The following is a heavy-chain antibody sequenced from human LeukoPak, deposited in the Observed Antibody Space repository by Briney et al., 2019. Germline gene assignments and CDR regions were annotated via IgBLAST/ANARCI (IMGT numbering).Heavy chain of an antibody. V-gene: IGHV1-69*05. CDR1: GGTFSNYA. D-gene: IGHD3-22*01. CDR3: ARGESYTSSGYYY. CDR2: FMPIFGTA. J-gene: IGHJ4*02. Sequence: SVKVSCKASGGTFSNYAISWVRQAPGQGLEWMERFMPIFGTANHAQKFQGRVTITTDESTTTAYMELSSLKSEDTAVYYCARGESYTSSGYYYWGQGTLVTVSS.